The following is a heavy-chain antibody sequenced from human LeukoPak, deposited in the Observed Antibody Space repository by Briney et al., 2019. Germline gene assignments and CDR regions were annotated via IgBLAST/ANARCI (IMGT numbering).Heavy chain of an antibody. CDR2: IYYSGST. D-gene: IGHD3-3*01. V-gene: IGHV4-39*07. Sequence: SETLSLTCTVSGGSLSSSSYYWGWLRQPPGKGLEWLGSIYYSGSTYYNPSLKSRVTISVDTSKNQFSLKLSSVTAADTAVYYCARDLYDFWSGYHTFDYWGQGTLVTVSS. J-gene: IGHJ4*02. CDR3: ARDLYDFWSGYHTFDY. CDR1: GGSLSSSSYY.